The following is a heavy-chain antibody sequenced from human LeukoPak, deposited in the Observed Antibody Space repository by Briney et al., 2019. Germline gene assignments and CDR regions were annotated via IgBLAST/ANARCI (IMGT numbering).Heavy chain of an antibody. CDR2: IYTSGIT. V-gene: IGHV4-4*07. Sequence: PSETLSLTCTVSGGSISSYYWRWIRQPAGKGLEWIGRIYTSGITNYNPSLKSRVTMSVGTSKNQFSLKLSSVTAADTAVYYCAREVDTAMDDAFDIWGQGTMVTVSS. CDR3: AREVDTAMDDAFDI. D-gene: IGHD5-18*01. CDR1: GGSISSYY. J-gene: IGHJ3*02.